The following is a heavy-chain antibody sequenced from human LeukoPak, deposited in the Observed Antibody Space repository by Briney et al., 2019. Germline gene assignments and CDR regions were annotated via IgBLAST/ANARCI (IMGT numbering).Heavy chain of an antibody. J-gene: IGHJ4*02. CDR1: GFTFSGSA. Sequence: PGGSLRLSCAASGFTFSGSAMHWVRQASEKGLEWVGRIRSKANSYATAYAASVKGRFTISRDDSKNTAYLQMNSLKTEDTAVYYCTSRVRIAVAGMTPPDDYWGQGTLVTVSS. CDR3: TSRVRIAVAGMTPPDDY. D-gene: IGHD6-13*01. CDR2: IRSKANSYAT. V-gene: IGHV3-73*01.